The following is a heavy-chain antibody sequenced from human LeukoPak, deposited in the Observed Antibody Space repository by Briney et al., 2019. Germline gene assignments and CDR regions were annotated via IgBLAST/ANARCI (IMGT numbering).Heavy chain of an antibody. V-gene: IGHV3-48*01. Sequence: PGGSLRPSRAASGFSFSSYNMNWVRQAPGKGLEWVSYISSSSTTIYYADSVKGRFTISRDNAKKSLYLQMNSLRVEDTAVYYCARYGSSGSTFDYWGQGTLVTVSS. CDR1: GFSFSSYN. D-gene: IGHD3-22*01. CDR3: ARYGSSGSTFDY. J-gene: IGHJ4*02. CDR2: ISSSSTTI.